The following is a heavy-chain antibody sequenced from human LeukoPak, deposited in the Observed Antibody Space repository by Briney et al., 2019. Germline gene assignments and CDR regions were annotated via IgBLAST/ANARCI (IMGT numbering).Heavy chain of an antibody. D-gene: IGHD3-3*01. V-gene: IGHV4-59*01. Sequence: SETLSLTCAVYGGSISSYYWSWIRQPPGKGLEWIGYIYYSGSTNYNPSLKSRVTISVDTSKNQFSLKLSSVTAADTAVYYCARGEPYYDFWSGYYFDYWGQGTLVTVSS. J-gene: IGHJ4*02. CDR1: GGSISSYY. CDR2: IYYSGST. CDR3: ARGEPYYDFWSGYYFDY.